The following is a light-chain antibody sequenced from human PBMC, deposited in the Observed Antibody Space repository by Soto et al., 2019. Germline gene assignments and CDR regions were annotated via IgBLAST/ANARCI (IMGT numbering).Light chain of an antibody. Sequence: DIVMTQSPDSLAVSLGERATINCKSSQSILYNSNNKNYLAWYKQKPGQPPKLLIYWASTRESGVPDRFSGSGSGTEFTLTISSLQAEDVAVYHCQQYYSTPPTFGQGTKVEIK. CDR3: QQYYSTPPT. J-gene: IGKJ1*01. CDR1: QSILYNSNNKNY. V-gene: IGKV4-1*01. CDR2: WAS.